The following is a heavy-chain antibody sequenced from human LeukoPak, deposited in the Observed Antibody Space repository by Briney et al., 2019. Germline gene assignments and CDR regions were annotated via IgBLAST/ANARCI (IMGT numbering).Heavy chain of an antibody. CDR3: ARSGYSYAPIYYFDY. J-gene: IGHJ4*02. CDR2: IYYSGST. Sequence: SSETLSLTCTVSGGSVSSGSYYWSWIRQPPGKGLEWIGYIYYSGSTNYNPSLKSRVTISVDTSKNQFSLKLSSVTAADTAVYYCARSGYSYAPIYYFDYWGQGTLVTVSS. V-gene: IGHV4-61*01. CDR1: GGSVSSGSYY. D-gene: IGHD5-18*01.